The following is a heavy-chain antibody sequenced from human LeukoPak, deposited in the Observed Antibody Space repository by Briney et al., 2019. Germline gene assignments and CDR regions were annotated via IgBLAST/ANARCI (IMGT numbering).Heavy chain of an antibody. CDR1: GYTFTSYG. J-gene: IGHJ6*03. CDR2: ISAYNGNT. V-gene: IGHV1-18*01. CDR3: ARGGDSSSVGDYYYYYYMDV. D-gene: IGHD6-6*01. Sequence: GASVKVSCKASGYTFTSYGISWVRQAPGQGLEWMGWISAYNGNTNYAQKLQGRVTMTTDTSTSTAYMELRSLRSDDTAVYYCARGGDSSSVGDYYYYYYMDVWGKGTTVTVSS.